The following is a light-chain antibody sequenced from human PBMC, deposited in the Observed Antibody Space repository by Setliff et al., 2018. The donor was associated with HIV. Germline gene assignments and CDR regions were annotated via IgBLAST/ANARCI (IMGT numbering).Light chain of an antibody. CDR3: CSYAGSITFYV. CDR1: SSDVGGYNY. V-gene: IGLV2-11*01. Sequence: QSVLTQPRSVSGSPGQSVTISCTGTSSDVGGYNYVSWYQQHPGKAPILMVYEVTKRPSGVSNRFSGSKSGNTASLTISGLQAEDEADYYCCSYAGSITFYVFGTGTKVTVL. CDR2: EVT. J-gene: IGLJ1*01.